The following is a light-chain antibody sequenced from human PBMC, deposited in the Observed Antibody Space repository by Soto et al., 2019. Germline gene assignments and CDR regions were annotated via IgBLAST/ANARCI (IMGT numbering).Light chain of an antibody. V-gene: IGKV1-39*01. CDR2: AAS. CDR3: QQGYSTFWT. Sequence: DIQMTQSPSSLSASVGDRVTVTCRASQSISSSLNWYQQKPGKAPKLLIFAASSLQTGVPSRFSGSGSGTDFSLTISGLQTEDFATYYCQQGYSTFWTFGQGTKVEVK. J-gene: IGKJ1*01. CDR1: QSISSS.